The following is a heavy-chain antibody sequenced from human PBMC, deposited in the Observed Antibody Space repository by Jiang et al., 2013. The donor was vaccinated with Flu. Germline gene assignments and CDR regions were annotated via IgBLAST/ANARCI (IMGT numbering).Heavy chain of an antibody. V-gene: IGHV1-58*02. CDR3: ATLQVATISSSHFDY. Sequence: GAEVKKPGASVKASCKASGFTFGGSVIQWVRQARGQRLEWIGWLVVDSGKTDYAQRFQGRVTITADKSTSTAYMELSSLRSEDTAVYYCATLQVATISSSHFDYWGQGTLVTVSS. J-gene: IGHJ4*02. D-gene: IGHD5-12*01. CDR1: GFTFGGSV. CDR2: LVVDSGKT.